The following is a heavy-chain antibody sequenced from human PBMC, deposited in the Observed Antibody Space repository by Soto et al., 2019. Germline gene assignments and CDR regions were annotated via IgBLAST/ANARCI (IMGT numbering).Heavy chain of an antibody. CDR1: GFTFSSYA. CDR3: ARDRVAVAGTGEFDY. J-gene: IGHJ4*02. V-gene: IGHV3-30-3*01. D-gene: IGHD6-19*01. Sequence: PGGSLRLSCAASGFTFSSYAMHWVRQAPGKGLERVAVISYDGSNKYYADSVKGRFTISRDNSKNTLYLQMNSLRAEDTAVYYCARDRVAVAGTGEFDYWGQGTLVTVSS. CDR2: ISYDGSNK.